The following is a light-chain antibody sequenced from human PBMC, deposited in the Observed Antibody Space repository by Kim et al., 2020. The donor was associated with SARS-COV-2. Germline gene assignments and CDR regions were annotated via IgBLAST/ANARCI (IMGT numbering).Light chain of an antibody. CDR2: GAS. CDR1: QYIYTW. J-gene: IGKJ4*01. CDR3: QQLNTFPLT. Sequence: SASVGDRVTITCRASQYIYTWLAWYQQQPGKAPKLLISGASNLQTGVPPRFSASGSGTDFTLTISRLQPEDFATYYCQQLNTFPLTFGGGTKVEI. V-gene: IGKV1-12*01.